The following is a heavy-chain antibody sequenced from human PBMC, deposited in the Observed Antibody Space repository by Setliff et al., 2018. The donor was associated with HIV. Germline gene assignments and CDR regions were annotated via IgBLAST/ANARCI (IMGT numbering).Heavy chain of an antibody. J-gene: IGHJ4*02. CDR3: AIPRGYSSGWSIFDY. CDR1: GYTFTSYA. D-gene: IGHD6-19*01. V-gene: IGHV1-3*01. CDR2: INAGNGNT. Sequence: ASVKVSCKASGYTFTSYAMHWVRQAPGQRLEWMGWINAGNGNTKYSQKFQGRVTITRDTSASTAYTELSSLRSEDTAVYYCAIPRGYSSGWSIFDYWGQGTLVTVSS.